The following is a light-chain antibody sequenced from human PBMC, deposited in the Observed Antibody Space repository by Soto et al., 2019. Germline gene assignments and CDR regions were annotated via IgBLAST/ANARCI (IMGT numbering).Light chain of an antibody. CDR3: DSWDNSLSVVL. CDR1: NSNIGSNY. Sequence: QSVLTQPPSASGTPGQRVTISCSGRNSNIGSNYVYWYQQVPGTAPKLLIYTNNQRPSGVPDRFSGSTSGTSATLAIAGLQTGDEADYYCDSWDNSLSVVLFGGGTKVTVL. V-gene: IGLV1-47*01. CDR2: TNN. J-gene: IGLJ2*01.